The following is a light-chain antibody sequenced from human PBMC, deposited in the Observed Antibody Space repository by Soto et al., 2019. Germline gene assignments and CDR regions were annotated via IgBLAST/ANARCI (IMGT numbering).Light chain of an antibody. Sequence: EIVMTQSPATLSVSPGGGAALSCRASQSVSSNLAWYQQKPGQAPRLLIYGGSSRATGIPVRFSGSGSGTEFTLTISTLQSEDFAVYYCQQYNNWPWTFGQGTKVDIK. CDR1: QSVSSN. CDR2: GGS. CDR3: QQYNNWPWT. J-gene: IGKJ1*01. V-gene: IGKV3D-15*01.